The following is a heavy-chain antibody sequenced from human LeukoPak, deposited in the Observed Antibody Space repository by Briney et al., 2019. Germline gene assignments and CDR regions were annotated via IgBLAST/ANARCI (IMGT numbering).Heavy chain of an antibody. Sequence: PGGSLRLSCAASGFTFSDYYMSWIRQAPGKGLEWVSYISSSSSYTNYADSVKGRFTISRDNAKNSLYLQMNSLRAEDTAVYYCARVPHYYGSLFDYWGQGTLVTVSS. J-gene: IGHJ4*02. CDR1: GFTFSDYY. V-gene: IGHV3-11*05. D-gene: IGHD3-10*01. CDR3: ARVPHYYGSLFDY. CDR2: ISSSSSYT.